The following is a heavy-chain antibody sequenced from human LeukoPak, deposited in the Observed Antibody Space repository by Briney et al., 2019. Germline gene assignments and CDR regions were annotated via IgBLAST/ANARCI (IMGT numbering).Heavy chain of an antibody. CDR2: IRSKAFGATT. CDR1: GFTFGDYA. Sequence: GGSLRLSCTPSGFTFGDYAMSWVRQAPGKGLEWVGFIRSKAFGATTDYAASVKGRFTVSRDDSKGIAYLQMNSLKTEDTAVYYCTRDCSGSTCYEEMDYWGQGTLVTVSS. D-gene: IGHD2-15*01. CDR3: TRDCSGSTCYEEMDY. V-gene: IGHV3-49*04. J-gene: IGHJ4*02.